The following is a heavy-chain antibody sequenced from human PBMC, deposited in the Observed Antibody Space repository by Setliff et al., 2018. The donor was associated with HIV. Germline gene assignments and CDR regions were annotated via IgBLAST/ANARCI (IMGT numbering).Heavy chain of an antibody. D-gene: IGHD1-26*01. V-gene: IGHV1-2*02. CDR3: SRDVGVPGRGNALDY. CDR1: GYTFSGYY. Sequence: ASVKVSCKASGYTFSGYYLHWVRRAPGQGLEWMGWINPNSGATNYAQSFQGRVTMTRDTSINTVYMEVSSLRSDDTAVYYCSRDVGVPGRGNALDYWGQGTQVTVSS. CDR2: INPNSGAT. J-gene: IGHJ4*02.